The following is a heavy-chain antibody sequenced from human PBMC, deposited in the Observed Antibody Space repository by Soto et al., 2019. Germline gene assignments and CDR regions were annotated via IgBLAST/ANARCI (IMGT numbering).Heavy chain of an antibody. J-gene: IGHJ6*02. D-gene: IGHD5-18*01. CDR3: SRGSPFGAMAVDYYYGMDV. Sequence: QVQLVQSGAEVKKPGASVKVSCKASGYTFTSYYMHWVRQAPGQGLEWMGIINPSGGSTSYAQKFQGRVTMTRDTSTSTVYMELSSLRSEDTAVYYCSRGSPFGAMAVDYYYGMDVWGQGTTVTVSS. V-gene: IGHV1-46*01. CDR1: GYTFTSYY. CDR2: INPSGGST.